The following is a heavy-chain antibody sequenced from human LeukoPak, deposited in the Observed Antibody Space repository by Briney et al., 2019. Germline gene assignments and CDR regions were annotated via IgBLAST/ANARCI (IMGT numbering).Heavy chain of an antibody. V-gene: IGHV4-34*01. CDR3: ARDRAYGSGSYRYYYYYYMDV. CDR1: GGSFSGYY. J-gene: IGHJ6*03. Sequence: SETLSLTCAVYGGSFSGYYWSWIRQPPGKGLEWIGEINHSGSTNYNPSLKSRVTISVDTSKNQFSLRLSSVTAADTAVYYCARDRAYGSGSYRYYYYYYMDVWGKGTTVTVSS. D-gene: IGHD3-10*01. CDR2: INHSGST.